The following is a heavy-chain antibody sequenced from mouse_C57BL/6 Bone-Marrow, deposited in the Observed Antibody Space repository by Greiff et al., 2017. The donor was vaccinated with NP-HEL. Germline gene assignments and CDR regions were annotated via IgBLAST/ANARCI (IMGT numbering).Heavy chain of an antibody. CDR1: GYTFTSYW. V-gene: IGHV1-61*01. CDR2: IYPSDSET. D-gene: IGHD1-1*01. J-gene: IGHJ2*01. Sequence: VQLQQPGAELVRPGSSVKLSCKASGYTFTSYWMDWVKQRPGQGLEWIGNIYPSDSETHYNQKFKDKATLTVDKSSSTAYMQLSSLTSEDSAVYYCARENFTTVVASSYYFDYWGQGTTLTVSS. CDR3: ARENFTTVVASSYYFDY.